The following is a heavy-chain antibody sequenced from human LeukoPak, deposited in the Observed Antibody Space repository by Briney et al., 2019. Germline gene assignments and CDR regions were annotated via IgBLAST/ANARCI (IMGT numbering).Heavy chain of an antibody. CDR2: IYHSGGT. CDR1: GGSIRSDGYY. CDR3: ARDGYGMTSDV. D-gene: IGHD5-18*01. J-gene: IGHJ6*02. Sequence: SETLSLTCTVSGGSIRSDGYYWTWIRQHPGKGLEWIGYIYHSGGTHYNPSLKSRVTISVDTSKNQFSLKLSSVTAAGTAVYYCARDGYGMTSDVWGQGTTVTVSS. V-gene: IGHV4-31*03.